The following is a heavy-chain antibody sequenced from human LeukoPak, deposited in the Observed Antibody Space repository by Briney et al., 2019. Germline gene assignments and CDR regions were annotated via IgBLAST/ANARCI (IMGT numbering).Heavy chain of an antibody. CDR1: GGSISSYY. D-gene: IGHD1-14*01. J-gene: IGHJ4*02. V-gene: IGHV4-59*08. CDR2: IHYSGNT. CDR3: AGHSRITPPRVFDY. Sequence: SETLSLTCTVSGGSISSYYWTWIRQPPGKGLEWIGYIHYSGNTNYNPSLRSRVTISVDTSNNQFSLNLSSVTAADTAVYYCAGHSRITPPRVFDYWGQGTLVTVSS.